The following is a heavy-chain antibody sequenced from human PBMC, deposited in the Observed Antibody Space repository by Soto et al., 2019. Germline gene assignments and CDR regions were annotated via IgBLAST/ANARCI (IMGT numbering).Heavy chain of an antibody. J-gene: IGHJ4*02. CDR3: ARGASSFDN. CDR2: IYSDGTT. CDR1: GISVGTNY. Sequence: PGGSLRLSSAASGISVGTNYLTWVRQAPGKGLEWVSFIYSDGTTYYADSVKGRFTISRDTSNNTLYLQMNSLRAEDTAVYYCARGASSFDNWGQGTLVTVSS. V-gene: IGHV3-53*01.